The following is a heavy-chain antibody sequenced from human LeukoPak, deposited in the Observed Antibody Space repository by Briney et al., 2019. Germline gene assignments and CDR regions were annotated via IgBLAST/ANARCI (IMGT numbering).Heavy chain of an antibody. CDR3: ARTTEGGYTYDYFYYYYMDV. D-gene: IGHD5-18*01. CDR1: GGSISSYY. J-gene: IGHJ6*03. Sequence: SETLSLTCTVSGGSISSYYWSWIRRPPGKGLEWNGYIYYSGSTNYNPSLKSRVTISVDSSKNQFSLKLSSVTAADTAVYYCARTTEGGYTYDYFYYYYMDVWGKGTTVTISS. V-gene: IGHV4-59*01. CDR2: IYYSGST.